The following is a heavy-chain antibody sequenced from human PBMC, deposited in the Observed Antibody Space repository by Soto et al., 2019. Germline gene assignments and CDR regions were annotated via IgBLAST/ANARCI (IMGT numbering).Heavy chain of an antibody. CDR3: ARGPSVYSGYDPVKTSAGGDYYYMDV. CDR1: GGSISSSSYY. V-gene: IGHV4-39*01. Sequence: QLQLQESGPGLVKPSETLSLTCTVSGGSISSSSYYWGWIRQPPGKGLEWIGSIYYSGSTYYNPSLKSRVTISVDTSKNQFSLKLSSVTAADTAVYYCARGPSVYSGYDPVKTSAGGDYYYMDVWGKGTTVTVSS. D-gene: IGHD5-12*01. CDR2: IYYSGST. J-gene: IGHJ6*03.